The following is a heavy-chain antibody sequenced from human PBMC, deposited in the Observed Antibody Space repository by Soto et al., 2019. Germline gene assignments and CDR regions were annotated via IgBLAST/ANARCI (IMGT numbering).Heavy chain of an antibody. Sequence: SGPTLVKPTQTLTLTCTFSGFSLSTSGVGVGWIRQPPGKALEWLALIYWDDDKRYSPSLKSRLTITKDTSKNQVVLTMTNMDPVDTATYYCAQVQDYDYIWGSYRYAMAFDIWGQGTMVTVSS. V-gene: IGHV2-5*02. D-gene: IGHD3-16*02. J-gene: IGHJ3*02. CDR2: IYWDDDK. CDR1: GFSLSTSGVG. CDR3: AQVQDYDYIWGSYRYAMAFDI.